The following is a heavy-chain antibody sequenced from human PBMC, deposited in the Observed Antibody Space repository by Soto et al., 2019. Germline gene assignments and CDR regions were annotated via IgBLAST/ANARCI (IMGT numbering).Heavy chain of an antibody. J-gene: IGHJ5*02. D-gene: IGHD3-10*01. CDR1: GGSISSYY. V-gene: IGHV4-59*01. CDR3: ARVSYYGSGILWFDP. Sequence: SETLSLTCTVSGGSISSYYWSWIRQPPGKGLEWIGYIYYSGSTNYNPSLKSRVTISVDTSKNQFSLKLSSVTAADTAVYYCARVSYYGSGILWFDPWGQGTLVTVSS. CDR2: IYYSGST.